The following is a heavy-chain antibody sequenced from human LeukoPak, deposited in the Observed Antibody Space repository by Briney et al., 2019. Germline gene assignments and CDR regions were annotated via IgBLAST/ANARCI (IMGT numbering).Heavy chain of an antibody. Sequence: APVKVSCKASGYTFTSYYMHWVRQAPGQGLEWMGIINPSGGSTSYAQKFQGRVTMTRDTSTSTVYMELSSLRSEDTAVYYCARDLGSVVVVAALDYWGQGTLVTVSS. CDR3: ARDLGSVVVVAALDY. J-gene: IGHJ4*02. V-gene: IGHV1-46*01. D-gene: IGHD2-15*01. CDR2: INPSGGST. CDR1: GYTFTSYY.